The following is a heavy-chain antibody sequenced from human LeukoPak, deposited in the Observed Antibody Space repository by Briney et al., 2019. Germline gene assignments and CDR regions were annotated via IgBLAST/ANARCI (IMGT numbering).Heavy chain of an antibody. CDR1: GYTFTGYY. Sequence: GASVKVSCKASGYTFTGYYMHWVRQAPGQGLEWMGWINPNSGGTNYAQKFQGRVTMTRDMSTSTVYMELSSLRSEDTAVYYCARDLEVDTAIGAFDPWGQGTLVTVSS. CDR2: INPNSGGT. CDR3: ARDLEVDTAIGAFDP. V-gene: IGHV1-2*02. J-gene: IGHJ5*02. D-gene: IGHD5-18*01.